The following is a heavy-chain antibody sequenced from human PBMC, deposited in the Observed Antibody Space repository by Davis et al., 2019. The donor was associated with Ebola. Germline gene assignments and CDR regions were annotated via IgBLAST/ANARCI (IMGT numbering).Heavy chain of an antibody. CDR3: ARGRGIAAPRFDY. CDR2: INHSGST. V-gene: IGHV4-34*01. CDR1: GGSFSGYY. D-gene: IGHD6-13*01. J-gene: IGHJ4*02. Sequence: SETLSLTCAVYGGSFSGYYWSWIRQPPGKGLEWIGEINHSGSTKYNPSLKSRVTISVDTSKNQFSLKLSSVTAADTAVYYCARGRGIAAPRFDYWGQGTLVTVSS.